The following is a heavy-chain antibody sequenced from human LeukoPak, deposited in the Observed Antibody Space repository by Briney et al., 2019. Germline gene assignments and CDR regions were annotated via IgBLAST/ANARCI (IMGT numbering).Heavy chain of an antibody. CDR3: ARAPSMVRGVIMAGLGMDV. D-gene: IGHD3-10*01. Sequence: ASVKVSCKASGYTFTGYYMHWVRQAPGQGLEWMGWINPTSGGTNYAQKFQGRVTMTRDTSISTAYMELSRLRPDDTAVYYCARAPSMVRGVIMAGLGMDVWGKGTTVTVSS. J-gene: IGHJ6*04. V-gene: IGHV1-2*02. CDR1: GYTFTGYY. CDR2: INPTSGGT.